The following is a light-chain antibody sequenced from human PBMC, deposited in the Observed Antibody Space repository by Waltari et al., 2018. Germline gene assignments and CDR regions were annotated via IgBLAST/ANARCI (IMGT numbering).Light chain of an antibody. V-gene: IGLV1-36*01. CDR3: ATWDDSLNGGV. J-gene: IGLJ3*02. CDR2: DDS. Sequence: QSVLTQPPSVSEAPRQRVTISCSGSSSKIGNNAVHWYQQLPGKAPRLLIYDDSLLPSGVSDRFSGSKSGTSASLAISGLQSEDEALYYCATWDDSLNGGVFGGGTKLTVL. CDR1: SSKIGNNA.